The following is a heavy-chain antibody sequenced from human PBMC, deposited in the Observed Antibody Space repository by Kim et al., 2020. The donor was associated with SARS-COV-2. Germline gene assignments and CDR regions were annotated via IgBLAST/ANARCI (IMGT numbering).Heavy chain of an antibody. CDR2: VSSDESRT. CDR3: VRDQAYCSSTSCPFDY. D-gene: IGHD2-2*01. Sequence: GGSLRLSCAASGFTFSNSGMHWVRQAPGKGLVWVSEVSSDESRTTYADSVKGRFTISRDNAKNTLYLQMNSLRVEDTAVYYCVRDQAYCSSTSCPFDYWG. V-gene: IGHV3-74*01. CDR1: GFTFSNSG. J-gene: IGHJ4*01.